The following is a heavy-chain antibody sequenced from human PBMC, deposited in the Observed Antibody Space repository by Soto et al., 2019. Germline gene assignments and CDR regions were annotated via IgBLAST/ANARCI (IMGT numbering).Heavy chain of an antibody. CDR1: GYTFTSYY. V-gene: IGHV1-46*01. J-gene: IGHJ6*02. CDR3: ATGIIMVRGVINYYYYYGMDV. CDR2: INPSGGST. D-gene: IGHD3-10*01. Sequence: ASVKVSCKASGYTFTSYYMHWVRQAPGQGLEWMGIINPSGGSTSYAQKFQGRVTMTRDTSTSTVYMELSSLRSEDTAVYYCATGIIMVRGVINYYYYYGMDVWGQGTTVTVSS.